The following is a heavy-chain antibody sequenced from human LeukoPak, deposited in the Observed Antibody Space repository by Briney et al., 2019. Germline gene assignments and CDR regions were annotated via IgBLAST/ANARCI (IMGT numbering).Heavy chain of an antibody. Sequence: GGSLRLSCAASGFTFSDYYMSWIRQAPGKGLEWVAVISYDGSNKYYADSVKGRFTISRDNSKNTLYLQMNSLRAEDTAVYYCARDSGFRYCSSTSCYEYYFDYWGQGTLVTVSS. CDR3: ARDSGFRYCSSTSCYEYYFDY. D-gene: IGHD2-2*01. J-gene: IGHJ4*02. CDR1: GFTFSDYY. CDR2: ISYDGSNK. V-gene: IGHV3-30*03.